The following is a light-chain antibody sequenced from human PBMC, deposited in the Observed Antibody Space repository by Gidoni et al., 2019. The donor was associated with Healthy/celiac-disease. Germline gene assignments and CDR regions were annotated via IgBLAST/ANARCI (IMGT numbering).Light chain of an antibody. CDR2: AAS. V-gene: IGKV1-39*01. CDR3: QQSYSTPFT. Sequence: IHMTHAPSSLSASVGDTVTITCRASQSSSSYLNWYQQKPGKAPKLLIYAASSLQSGVPSRFSGSGSGTDFTLTISSLQPEDFATYYCQQSYSTPFTFGPGTKVDIK. J-gene: IGKJ3*01. CDR1: QSSSSY.